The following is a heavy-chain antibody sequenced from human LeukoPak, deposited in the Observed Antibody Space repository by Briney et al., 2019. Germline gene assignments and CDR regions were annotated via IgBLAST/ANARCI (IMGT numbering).Heavy chain of an antibody. CDR1: GYTFVSYD. V-gene: IGHV1-2*02. CDR2: MNPNSGGT. J-gene: IGHJ5*02. CDR3: ARGAYWFDP. Sequence: GASVKVSCKASGYTFVSYDINWVRQATGQGLEWMGWMNPNSGGTNYAQKFQGRVTMTRDTSISTAYMELSRLRSDDTAVYYCARGAYWFDPWGQGTLVTVSS.